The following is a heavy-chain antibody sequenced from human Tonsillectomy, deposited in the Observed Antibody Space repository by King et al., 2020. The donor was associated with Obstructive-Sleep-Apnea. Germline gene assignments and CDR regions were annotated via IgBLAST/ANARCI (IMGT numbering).Heavy chain of an antibody. J-gene: IGHJ4*02. D-gene: IGHD1-26*01. CDR3: ATDQGPKRELRSWSFYFDY. Sequence: VQLVESGGGLVKPGGSLKLSCAASGFTFSDYYMSWIRQAPGKGLEWVSYISSSGTTRYYADSVKGRFTISRDNAKNSLFLQMNNLRAEDTALYYCATDQGPKRELRSWSFYFDYWGQGTLVTVSS. V-gene: IGHV3-11*01. CDR2: ISSSGTTR. CDR1: GFTFSDYY.